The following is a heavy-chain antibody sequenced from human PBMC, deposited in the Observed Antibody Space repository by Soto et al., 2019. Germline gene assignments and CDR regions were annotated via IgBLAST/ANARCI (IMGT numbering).Heavy chain of an antibody. D-gene: IGHD4-17*01. CDR1: VFTFSSYS. J-gene: IGHJ4*02. CDR3: ARVRLDLPFDY. V-gene: IGHV3-7*03. Sequence: GGSLLVSCASSVFTFSSYSMSWVRQAPGKGLEWVAKIKQDGSEKYYVDSVKGRFTISRDNAKNSLYLQMNSLRAEDTAVYYCARVRLDLPFDYWGQGTLVTVSS. CDR2: IKQDGSEK.